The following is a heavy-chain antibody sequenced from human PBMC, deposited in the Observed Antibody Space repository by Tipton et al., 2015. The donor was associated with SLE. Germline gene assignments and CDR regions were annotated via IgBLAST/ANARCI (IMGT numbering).Heavy chain of an antibody. CDR3: ARAPGLRYAFDI. Sequence: LRLSCTVSGGSISSGSYYWSWIRQPAGKGLEWIGRIYTSGSTNYNPSLKSRVTISVDTSKNQFSLKLSSVTAADTAVYYCARAPGLRYAFDIWGRGTMVTVSS. CDR1: GGSISSGSYY. J-gene: IGHJ3*02. CDR2: IYTSGST. V-gene: IGHV4-61*02. D-gene: IGHD5-12*01.